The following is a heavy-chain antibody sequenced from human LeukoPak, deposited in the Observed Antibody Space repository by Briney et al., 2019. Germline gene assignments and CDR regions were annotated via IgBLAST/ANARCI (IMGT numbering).Heavy chain of an antibody. Sequence: PGGSLRLSCAASGFIFTTYAMTWVRQAPGKGLEWVSTISGDGSTYYTGSVKGRFTISRDNSKNTLFLQMNSLRAEDTAVYYCAKYCSGGNCYSGPSCGQGTLVTVSS. CDR1: GFIFTTYA. CDR2: ISGDGST. J-gene: IGHJ5*02. D-gene: IGHD2-15*01. CDR3: AKYCSGGNCYSGPS. V-gene: IGHV3-23*01.